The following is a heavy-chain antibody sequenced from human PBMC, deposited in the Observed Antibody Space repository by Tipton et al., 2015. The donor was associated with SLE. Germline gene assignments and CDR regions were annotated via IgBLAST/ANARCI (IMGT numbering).Heavy chain of an antibody. Sequence: SLRLSCAASGFTFSSYAMSWVRQAPGKGLEWVSAISGSGGSTYYADSVKGRFTISRDNSKNTLYPQMNSLRAEDTAVYYCAKDNGGDSGYFQHWGQGTLVTVSS. J-gene: IGHJ1*01. V-gene: IGHV3-23*01. CDR2: ISGSGGST. CDR1: GFTFSSYA. CDR3: AKDNGGDSGYFQH. D-gene: IGHD2-21*01.